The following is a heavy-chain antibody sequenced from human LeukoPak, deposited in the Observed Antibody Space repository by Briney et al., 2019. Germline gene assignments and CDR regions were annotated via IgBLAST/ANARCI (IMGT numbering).Heavy chain of an antibody. CDR3: CSGYYTPLDY. V-gene: IGHV3-66*01. J-gene: IGHJ4*02. CDR1: GFTVSSNY. D-gene: IGHD3-22*01. Sequence: GGSLRLSCAASGFTVSSNYMSWVRQAPGKGLEWVSVIYSGGSTYYADSVKGRFTISRDNSKNTLYLQTNSLRAEDTAVYYCCSGYYTPLDYWGQGTLVTVSS. CDR2: IYSGGST.